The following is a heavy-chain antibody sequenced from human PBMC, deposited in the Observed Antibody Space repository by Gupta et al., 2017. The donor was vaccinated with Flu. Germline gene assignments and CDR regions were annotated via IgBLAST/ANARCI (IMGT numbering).Heavy chain of an antibody. CDR1: GFSFSSYW. D-gene: IGHD6-13*01. V-gene: IGHV3-74*01. J-gene: IGHJ5*02. CDR3: SRLNEADDL. Sequence: EVQLVESGGDLVQPGGSLRLSCASSGFSFSSYWIHWVRQAPGKGLEWVSRINGDGSSINYADSVKGRFTTSRDNAKNTLYLQMNSLRAEDTAVYYCSRLNEADDLWGNGTLVTVSS. CDR2: INGDGSSI.